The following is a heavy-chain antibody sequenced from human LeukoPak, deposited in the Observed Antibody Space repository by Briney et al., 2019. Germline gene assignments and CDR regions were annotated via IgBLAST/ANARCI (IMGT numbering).Heavy chain of an antibody. D-gene: IGHD2-21*02. V-gene: IGHV3-23*01. CDR3: AKDHCGGDCYPGEYYYYGMDV. CDR1: GFTFSSYA. CDR2: ISGSGGST. Sequence: GGSLRLSCAAPGFTFSSYAMSWIRQAPGKGREWVSAISGSGGSTYYADPVKGRFTISRDNSKNTLYLQMNSLRAEDTAVYYCAKDHCGGDCYPGEYYYYGMDVWGQGTTVTVSS. J-gene: IGHJ6*02.